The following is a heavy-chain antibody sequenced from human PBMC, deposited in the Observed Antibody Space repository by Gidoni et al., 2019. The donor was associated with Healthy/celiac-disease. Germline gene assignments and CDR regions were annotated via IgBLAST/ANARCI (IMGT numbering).Heavy chain of an antibody. Sequence: QVQLVQSGAGVKKPGASVQFSCKASGYTFTGYYMHWVRQAPGQGLEWMGWINPNSGGTNYAQKFQGRVTMTRDTSISTAYMELSRLRSDDTAVYYCARDQVYGSGSYRHYYYYGMDVWGQGTTVTVSS. CDR2: INPNSGGT. D-gene: IGHD3-10*01. CDR3: ARDQVYGSGSYRHYYYYGMDV. J-gene: IGHJ6*02. V-gene: IGHV1-2*02. CDR1: GYTFTGYY.